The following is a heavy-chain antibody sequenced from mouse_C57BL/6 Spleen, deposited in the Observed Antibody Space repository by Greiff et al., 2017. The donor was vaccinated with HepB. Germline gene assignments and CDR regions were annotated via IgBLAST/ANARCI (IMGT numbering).Heavy chain of an antibody. V-gene: IGHV2-9-1*01. J-gene: IGHJ1*03. Sequence: VKLVESGPGLVAPSQSLSITCTVSGFSLTSYAISWVRQPPGKGLEWLGVIWTGGGTNYNSAPKSRLSISKDNSKSQVFLKMNSLQTEDTARYYCARRGDGYHGYVGVWGTGTTVTVSS. D-gene: IGHD2-3*01. CDR3: ARRGDGYHGYVGV. CDR2: IWTGGGT. CDR1: GFSLTSYA.